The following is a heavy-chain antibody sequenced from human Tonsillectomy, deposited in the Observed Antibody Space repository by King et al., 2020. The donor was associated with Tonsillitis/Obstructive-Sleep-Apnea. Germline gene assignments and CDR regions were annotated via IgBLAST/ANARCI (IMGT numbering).Heavy chain of an antibody. V-gene: IGHV4-34*01. CDR3: ARRDNGYYMDV. J-gene: IGHJ6*03. CDR1: GGSFSGYY. CDR2: INHSGST. Sequence: QVQLQQWGAGLLKPSETLSLTCAVYGGSFSGYYWSWIRQPPGKGLEWIGEINHSGSTNYNPSLKSRVTISVDMSKKQFSLRLNSVTAADTAVYYRARRDNGYYMDVWGKGTTVTVSS. D-gene: IGHD2-8*01.